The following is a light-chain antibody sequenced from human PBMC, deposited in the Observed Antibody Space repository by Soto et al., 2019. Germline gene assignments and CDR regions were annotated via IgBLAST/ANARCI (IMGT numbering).Light chain of an antibody. CDR3: QQYNNWPPIT. CDR1: QSVSSS. J-gene: IGKJ5*01. Sequence: EIVLTQSPATLSLSPGERATLSCRAGQSVSSSLAWYQQKPGQAPRLLIYGASTRATGIPARFSGSGSGTEFTLTINSLQSEDFAVYYCQQYNNWPPITFGQGTRLEIK. V-gene: IGKV3-15*01. CDR2: GAS.